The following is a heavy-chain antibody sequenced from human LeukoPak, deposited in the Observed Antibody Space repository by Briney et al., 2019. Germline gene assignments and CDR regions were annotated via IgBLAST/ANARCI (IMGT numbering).Heavy chain of an antibody. CDR2: AYNRGST. V-gene: IGHV4-59*04. CDR1: GGSITDYH. J-gene: IGHJ4*02. D-gene: IGHD5-24*01. CDR3: ATTTTRDGYTCDY. Sequence: SETLSLTCTVSGGSITDYHWTWIRQPPGQGLEYIGYAYNRGSTYYNPSLESRVTISVDTSKNQFSLKLSSVTAADTAVYYCATTTTRDGYTCDYWGRGTLVTVSS.